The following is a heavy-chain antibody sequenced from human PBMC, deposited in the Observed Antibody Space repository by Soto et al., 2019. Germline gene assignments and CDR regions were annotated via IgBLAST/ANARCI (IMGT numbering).Heavy chain of an antibody. J-gene: IGHJ4*02. CDR1: GFTFSSYG. CDR2: IWYDGSDK. D-gene: IGHD6-19*01. CDR3: ARDRYSSGWYGLDY. V-gene: IGHV3-33*01. Sequence: QVQLVESGGGVVQPGRSLRLSCAASGFTFSSYGMHWVRQAPGKGLEWVSVIWYDGSDKYYADSVKGRFTISRDNSKNTLYLQMNSLRAEDMAVYYCARDRYSSGWYGLDYWGQGALVTVSS.